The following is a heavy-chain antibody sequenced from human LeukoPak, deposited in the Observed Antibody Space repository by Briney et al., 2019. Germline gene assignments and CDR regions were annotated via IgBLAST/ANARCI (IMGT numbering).Heavy chain of an antibody. Sequence: PGGSLRLSSSASGFTFSSDTMYWVRQAPGKGLEYVAGMTGSGSSIEYADSVRGRFTISRENSKNTLYLQMRSLTFEDTAVYYCARRRGGFDSWGQGILVTVSS. J-gene: IGHJ5*01. CDR3: ARRRGGFDS. D-gene: IGHD3-16*01. CDR1: GFTFSSDT. CDR2: MTGSGSSI. V-gene: IGHV3-64D*09.